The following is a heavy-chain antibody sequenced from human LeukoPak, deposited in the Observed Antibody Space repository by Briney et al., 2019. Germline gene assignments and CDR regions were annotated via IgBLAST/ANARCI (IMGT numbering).Heavy chain of an antibody. J-gene: IGHJ4*02. CDR3: SRGLDSRKLGY. CDR1: GASFNSDDQY. CDR2: IHPSGML. V-gene: IGHV4-31*03. D-gene: IGHD3-22*01. Sequence: PSETLSLTCTVSGASFNSDDQYWTWIRQSPGKGLEWIRSIHPSGMLYNNPSLESRFTMSRDTSKNQFSLNLNSVTAADTAAYFCSRGLDSRKLGYWGQGSVVTVSS.